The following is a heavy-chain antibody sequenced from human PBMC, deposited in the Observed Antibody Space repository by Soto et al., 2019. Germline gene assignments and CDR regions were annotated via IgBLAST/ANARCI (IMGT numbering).Heavy chain of an antibody. Sequence: QVQLVQSGAEVKKLGASVKVSCKASGYTFTAYYIHWVRQAPGQGLEWVGWINPNSGDTNYAQRFQGWVTMTGDRSVSTAYMDLTRLRSDDTAVYYCARGGYTYGYGLDYWGQGTLVTASS. CDR3: ARGGYTYGYGLDY. V-gene: IGHV1-2*04. CDR2: INPNSGDT. D-gene: IGHD5-18*01. CDR1: GYTFTAYY. J-gene: IGHJ4*02.